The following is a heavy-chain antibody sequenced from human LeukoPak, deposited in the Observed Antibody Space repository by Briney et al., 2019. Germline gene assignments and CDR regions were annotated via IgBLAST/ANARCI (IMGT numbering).Heavy chain of an antibody. CDR2: ISGSGGST. CDR3: AKGIAVAGYYYYYGMDV. Sequence: PGGSLRLSCAASGFTFSSYDMSWVRQAPGKGLEWVSAISGSGGSTYYADSVKGRFTISRDNSKNTLYLQMNSLRAEDTAVYYCAKGIAVAGYYYYYGMDVWGKGTTVTVSS. CDR1: GFTFSSYD. J-gene: IGHJ6*04. D-gene: IGHD6-19*01. V-gene: IGHV3-23*01.